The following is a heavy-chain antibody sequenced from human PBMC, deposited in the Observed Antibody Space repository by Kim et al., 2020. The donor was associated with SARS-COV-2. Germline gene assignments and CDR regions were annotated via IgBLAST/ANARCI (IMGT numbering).Heavy chain of an antibody. D-gene: IGHD3-10*01. CDR3: TRDYYGRGSDDL. CDR1: GFIFSNFW. Sequence: GXSLRLSCAASGFIFSNFWISWVRHTPGKGLEWLANINRDASATHYADSVKGRFTISRDNAINSLFLQMTSLRAEDTAVYYCTRDYYGRGSDDLGGQGTLVTVSP. J-gene: IGHJ5*02. CDR2: INRDASAT. V-gene: IGHV3-7*01.